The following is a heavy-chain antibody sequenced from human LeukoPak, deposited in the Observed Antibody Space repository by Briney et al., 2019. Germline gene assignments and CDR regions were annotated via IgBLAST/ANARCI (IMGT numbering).Heavy chain of an antibody. CDR2: IYPGDSDT. J-gene: IGHJ4*02. CDR1: GYSFTSYW. Sequence: GESLKISCKGSGYSFTSYWIGWVRQMPGKGLEWMGIIYPGDSDTRYSPSFQGQVTISADKSIGTAYLQWSSLKASDTAMYYCARYGIAAAGESSTFDYWGQGTLVTVSS. D-gene: IGHD6-13*01. CDR3: ARYGIAAAGESSTFDY. V-gene: IGHV5-51*01.